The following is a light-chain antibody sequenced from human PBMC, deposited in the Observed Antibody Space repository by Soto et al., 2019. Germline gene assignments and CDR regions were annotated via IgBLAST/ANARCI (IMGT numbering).Light chain of an antibody. CDR3: TSYAGGNNV. CDR1: SSDVGGYNF. J-gene: IGLJ1*01. Sequence: QSALTQPPSVSGSPGQSVTISCTGTSSDVGGYNFVSWYQQHPGKVPKLMVYEVNKRPSGVPDRFSGSKSGNTASLTVSGLQAEDEADYYCTSYAGGNNVFGTGTKLTVL. CDR2: EVN. V-gene: IGLV2-8*01.